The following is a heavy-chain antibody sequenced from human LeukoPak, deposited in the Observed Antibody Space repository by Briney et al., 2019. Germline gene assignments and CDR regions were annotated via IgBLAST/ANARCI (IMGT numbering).Heavy chain of an antibody. CDR2: IYYTGST. V-gene: IGHV4-39*01. D-gene: IGHD2-2*01. J-gene: IGHJ4*02. Sequence: SETLSLTCTISGGSISSISYYWGWIRQPPGKGLEWIGSIYYTGSTYYNPSLKSRVTVSVDTSKNQFSLNLRSVTAADTAVYYCARGYCSSTSCLLGYWGQGTLVTVSS. CDR1: GGSISSISYY. CDR3: ARGYCSSTSCLLGY.